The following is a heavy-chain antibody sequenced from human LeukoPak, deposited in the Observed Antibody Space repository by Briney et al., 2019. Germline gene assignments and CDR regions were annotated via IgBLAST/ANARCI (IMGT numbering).Heavy chain of an antibody. CDR2: ISGSGGST. CDR3: ARRVDTAMVEFDY. CDR1: GFTFSSYA. J-gene: IGHJ4*02. D-gene: IGHD5-18*01. V-gene: IGHV3-23*01. Sequence: GGSLRLSCAASGFTFSSYAMSWVRQAPGKGLEWVSAISGSGGSTYHADSVKGRFTISRDNSKNTLYLQMNSLRAEDTAVYYCARRVDTAMVEFDYWGQGTLVTVSS.